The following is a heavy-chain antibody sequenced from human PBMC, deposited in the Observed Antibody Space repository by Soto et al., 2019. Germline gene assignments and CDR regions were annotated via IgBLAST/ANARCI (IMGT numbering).Heavy chain of an antibody. D-gene: IGHD1-26*01. J-gene: IGHJ4*02. CDR2: IYPGDSDT. CDR1: GYSFASHW. CDR3: ARYSGSYWHYLDF. V-gene: IGHV5-51*01. Sequence: PGESLKISCKGSGYSFASHWVAWVRQVPEKGLEWIGTIYPGDSDTKYSSAFRGHVTISADTSASTAYLQWRSLEATDSAIYYCARYSGSYWHYLDFWGQGTLVTVSS.